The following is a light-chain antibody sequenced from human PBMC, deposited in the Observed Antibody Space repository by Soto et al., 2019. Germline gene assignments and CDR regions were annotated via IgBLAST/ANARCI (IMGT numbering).Light chain of an antibody. Sequence: IVLTQSPGTLSLSPGERATLSCRASQSFNSIYLAWYQQKPGQAPRLLIYGASGRATGIPDRFSGSGSGTDFTITISRLEPEDFAVYYCHQYDSWTFGQGTKVDIK. CDR2: GAS. CDR3: HQYDSWT. J-gene: IGKJ1*01. CDR1: QSFNSIY. V-gene: IGKV3-20*01.